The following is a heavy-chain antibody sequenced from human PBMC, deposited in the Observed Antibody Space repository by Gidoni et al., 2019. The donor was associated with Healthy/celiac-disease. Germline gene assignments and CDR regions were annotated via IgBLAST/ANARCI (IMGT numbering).Heavy chain of an antibody. CDR2: IRGRGGST. CDR3: AKEGPCTNGVCYRGDYFDY. V-gene: IGHV3-23*01. J-gene: IGHJ4*02. CDR1: AFPFSCYA. D-gene: IGHD2-8*01. Sequence: VQLLASVGGLVQPGGSLSLSCAASAFPFSCYAISWVRQAPGKGMEWVSAIRGRGGSTYYEDSVKGRFTISRDNSKNTLYLQMNSLRAEDTAVYYCAKEGPCTNGVCYRGDYFDYWGQGTLVTVSS.